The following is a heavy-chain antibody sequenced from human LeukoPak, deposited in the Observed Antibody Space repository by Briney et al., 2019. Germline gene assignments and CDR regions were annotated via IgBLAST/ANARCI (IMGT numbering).Heavy chain of an antibody. CDR3: ARDRGSIVVVISPSWYFDL. V-gene: IGHV1-18*01. CDR2: ISAHNGNT. J-gene: IGHJ2*01. D-gene: IGHD3-22*01. CDR1: GYTFTSYG. Sequence: ASVRVSCKASGYTFTSYGISWVRQAPGQGLEWMGWISAHNGNTNYAQKTQGRVTMTTDTSTSTAYMELRSLRSDDTAVYYCARDRGSIVVVISPSWYFDLWGRGTLVTVS.